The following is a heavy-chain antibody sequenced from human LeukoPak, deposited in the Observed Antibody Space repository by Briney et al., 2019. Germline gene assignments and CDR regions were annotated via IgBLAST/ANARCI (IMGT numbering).Heavy chain of an antibody. CDR3: AREEQWLVTHFDY. Sequence: PGGSLRPSCAASGFTFSSYWMSWVRQPPGKGLEWVANIKQDGSEKYYVDSVKGGFTISRDNDKNSLYLQMNSLRAEDTAVYYCAREEQWLVTHFDYWARGTLVSVSS. CDR1: GFTFSSYW. V-gene: IGHV3-7*01. J-gene: IGHJ4*02. CDR2: IKQDGSEK. D-gene: IGHD6-19*01.